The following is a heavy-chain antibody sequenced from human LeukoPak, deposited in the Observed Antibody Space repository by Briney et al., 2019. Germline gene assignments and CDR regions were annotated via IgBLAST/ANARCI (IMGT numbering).Heavy chain of an antibody. CDR3: AKEAAVAGQYYYYYHMDL. J-gene: IGHJ6*03. CDR2: LSWNSRSI. V-gene: IGHV3-9*03. D-gene: IGHD6-19*01. CDR1: GFTFDDYA. Sequence: GGSLRLSCAASGFTFDDYAMHSLRQAPGKGLAWVSGLSWNSRSIAYADSVKGRFTISSDNAKNSLYLHMNSLRAEDMALYYCAKEAAVAGQYYYYYHMDLWGKGTTVTVPS.